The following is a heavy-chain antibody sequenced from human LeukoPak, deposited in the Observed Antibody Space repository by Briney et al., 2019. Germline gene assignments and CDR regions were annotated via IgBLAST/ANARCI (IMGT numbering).Heavy chain of an antibody. CDR2: IDPQSGDT. V-gene: IGHV1-2*02. CDR1: GYTFSDYY. Sequence: ASVRVSCRSIGYTFSDYYIHWVRQAPGQGLEWMGWIDPQSGDTTYAQKFQGRVTMTRDTSVSTAYLELSSLISDDTAVYYCAKDEGQVGLIENYRDVWGKGTTVAVSS. CDR3: AKDEGQVGLIENYRDV. D-gene: IGHD1-26*01. J-gene: IGHJ6*03.